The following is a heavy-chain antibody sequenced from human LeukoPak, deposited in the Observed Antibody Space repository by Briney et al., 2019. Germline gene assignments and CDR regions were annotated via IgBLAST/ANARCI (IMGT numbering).Heavy chain of an antibody. Sequence: GGSLRLSCAASRFTFSSYAMHWVRQAPGKGLEWVSVISSDGTNKYYADSVKGRFTISRDNSKSTLYLQMNSLRAEDTAVYYCAKKRGNWGWDAFDIWGQGTTVTVSS. J-gene: IGHJ3*02. CDR2: ISSDGTNK. CDR3: AKKRGNWGWDAFDI. CDR1: RFTFSSYA. V-gene: IGHV3-30-3*02. D-gene: IGHD7-27*01.